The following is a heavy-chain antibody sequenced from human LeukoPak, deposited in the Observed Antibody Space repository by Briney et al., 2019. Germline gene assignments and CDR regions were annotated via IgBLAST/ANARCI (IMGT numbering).Heavy chain of an antibody. D-gene: IGHD4-17*01. CDR2: IIPIFGTA. CDR1: GGTFSSYA. Sequence: SVKVSCKASGGTFSSYAISWVRQAPGQGLEWMGGIIPIFGTANYAQKFQGRVTMTRDTSTSTVYMELSSLRSEDTAVYYCARDWNLYGDSYVADYWGQGTLVTVSS. V-gene: IGHV1-69*05. CDR3: ARDWNLYGDSYVADY. J-gene: IGHJ4*02.